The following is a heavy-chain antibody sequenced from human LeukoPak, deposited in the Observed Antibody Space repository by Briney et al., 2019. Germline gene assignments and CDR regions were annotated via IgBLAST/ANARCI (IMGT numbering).Heavy chain of an antibody. CDR1: GGSLTRYY. CDR2: VSDGGST. J-gene: IGHJ4*02. Sequence: SETLSLTCSVSGGSLTRYYWSWIRQPPGKGLEWIGHVSDGGSTNYSPSLKSRVSISVDTSKNQFSLKLNSVTAADTAVDFCARASTTFDDWGQGTLVTVSS. V-gene: IGHV4-59*01. CDR3: ARASTTFDD. D-gene: IGHD1-14*01.